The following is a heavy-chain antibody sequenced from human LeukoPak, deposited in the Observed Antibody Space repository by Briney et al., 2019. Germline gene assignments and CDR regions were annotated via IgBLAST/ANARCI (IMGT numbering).Heavy chain of an antibody. Sequence: PSETLSLTCTVSGGSISSHYWSWIRQSPGKGLEWIGYIYYSGSTNYNPSLKSRVTISVDTSKNQFSLKLSSVTAADTAVYYCARGEMATIEDAFDNWGQGTMVTVSS. D-gene: IGHD5-24*01. V-gene: IGHV4-59*11. CDR3: ARGEMATIEDAFDN. J-gene: IGHJ3*02. CDR2: IYYSGST. CDR1: GGSISSHY.